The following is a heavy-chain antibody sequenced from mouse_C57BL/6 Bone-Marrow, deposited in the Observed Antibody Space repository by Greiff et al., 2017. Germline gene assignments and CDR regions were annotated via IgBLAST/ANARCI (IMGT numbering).Heavy chain of an antibody. D-gene: IGHD2-4*01. V-gene: IGHV5-15*01. J-gene: IGHJ3*01. Sequence: DVKLVESGGGLVQPGGSLKLSCAASGFTFSDYGMAWVRQAPRQGPEWVAFSSNLAYSIYYADNVTGRFTITRENAKNPPYLEMSSLRSEDTAMYYCAREDRLGFAYGGQGTLVTVSA. CDR3: AREDRLGFAY. CDR1: GFTFSDYG. CDR2: SSNLAYSI.